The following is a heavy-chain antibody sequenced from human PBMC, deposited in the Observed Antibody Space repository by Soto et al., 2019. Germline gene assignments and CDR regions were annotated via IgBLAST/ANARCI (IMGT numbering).Heavy chain of an antibody. Sequence: SSETLSLTCTVSGGSVSSGSYYWSWIRRPPGAGLEWIGSIDYSGSVHYVPSLKSRVTISGDTSKNQFSLMLTSLTGADTAVYYCARGPMGGTYFVRHFGMDVWGRGTAVTVSS. CDR1: GGSVSSGSYY. D-gene: IGHD3-10*01. CDR2: IDYSGSV. V-gene: IGHV4-61*01. J-gene: IGHJ6*02. CDR3: ARGPMGGTYFVRHFGMDV.